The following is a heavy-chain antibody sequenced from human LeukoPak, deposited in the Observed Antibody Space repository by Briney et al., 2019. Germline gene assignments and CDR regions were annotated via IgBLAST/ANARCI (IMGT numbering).Heavy chain of an antibody. CDR3: ARDLDYYGSGSYYKGYFDY. CDR1: GGSISDYY. J-gene: IGHJ4*02. CDR2: IYTSGST. V-gene: IGHV4-4*07. D-gene: IGHD3-10*01. Sequence: SETLSLTCTVSGGSISDYYWSWIRQPAGKGLEWIGRIYTSGSTNYNPSLKSRVTMSVDTSKNQFSLRLSSVTAADTAVYYCARDLDYYGSGSYYKGYFDYWGQGILVTVSP.